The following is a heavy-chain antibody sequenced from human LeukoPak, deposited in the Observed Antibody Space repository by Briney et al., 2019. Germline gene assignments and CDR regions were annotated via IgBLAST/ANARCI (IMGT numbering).Heavy chain of an antibody. D-gene: IGHD5-18*01. V-gene: IGHV5-51*01. CDR2: IQPGDSDT. Sequence: ESLKISCKGSGYSFTSYWIGWVRQVPGKGLEWMGIIQPGDSDTRYSPSFPGQVTISADKSISTAYLQWSSLKASGTAMYYCARSTGGYRSTIFDYWGQGTLVTVSS. CDR3: ARSTGGYRSTIFDY. J-gene: IGHJ4*02. CDR1: GYSFTSYW.